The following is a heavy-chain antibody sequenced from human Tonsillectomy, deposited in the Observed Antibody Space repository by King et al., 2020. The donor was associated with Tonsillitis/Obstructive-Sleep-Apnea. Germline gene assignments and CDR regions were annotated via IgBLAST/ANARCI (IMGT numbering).Heavy chain of an antibody. Sequence: QLVQSGPEVKKPGESLKISCKGSGYKFTNYWIGWVRQMPGKGLEWMGIIYPGDSDTRYSPSFQGQVTISADNSITTAYLQWSSLKASDTAMYYCARHSIGPGSYFNISYWGQGTLVTVSA. J-gene: IGHJ4*02. V-gene: IGHV5-51*01. CDR2: IYPGDSDT. D-gene: IGHD3-10*01. CDR1: GYKFTNYW. CDR3: ARHSIGPGSYFNISY.